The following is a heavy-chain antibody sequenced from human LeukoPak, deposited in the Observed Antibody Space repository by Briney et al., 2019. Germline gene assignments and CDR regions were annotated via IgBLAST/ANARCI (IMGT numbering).Heavy chain of an antibody. CDR2: ISSNGGST. CDR1: GFTFSSYA. CDR3: ARENPYYDSSGYPPAYGMDV. D-gene: IGHD3-22*01. V-gene: IGHV3-64*01. J-gene: IGHJ6*02. Sequence: GGSLRLSCAASGFTFSSYAMHWVRQAPGKGLEYVSAISSNGGSTYYANSVKGRFTISRDNSKNTLYLQMGSLRAEDMAVYYCARENPYYDSSGYPPAYGMDVWGQGTTVTVSS.